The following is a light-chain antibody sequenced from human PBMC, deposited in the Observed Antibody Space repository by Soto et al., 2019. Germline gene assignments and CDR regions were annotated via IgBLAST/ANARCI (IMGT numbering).Light chain of an antibody. V-gene: IGLV3-1*01. CDR2: QDS. CDR3: QAWDSSTAV. J-gene: IGLJ2*01. Sequence: SYELTQPPSVSVSPGQPASITCSGDKLGDKYACWYQQKPAQSPVLVIYQDSKRPSGIPERFSGSNSGNTATLTISGTQAMDEADYYCQAWDSSTAVFGGGTKLTVL. CDR1: KLGDKY.